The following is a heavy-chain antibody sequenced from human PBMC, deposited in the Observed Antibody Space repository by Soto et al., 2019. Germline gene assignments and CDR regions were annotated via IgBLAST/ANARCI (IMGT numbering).Heavy chain of an antibody. J-gene: IGHJ4*02. CDR3: AREKPIRGYCSSSTCPFDY. Sequence: GASVKVSCKASGYIFTSYAIHWVRQAPGQRLEWMGRINAGNGNTKNSQKFQGRVTITRDTSASTVYMELSSLRSEDTAVYYCAREKPIRGYCSSSTCPFDYWGQGTLVTVSS. V-gene: IGHV1-3*01. D-gene: IGHD2-2*01. CDR2: INAGNGNT. CDR1: GYIFTSYA.